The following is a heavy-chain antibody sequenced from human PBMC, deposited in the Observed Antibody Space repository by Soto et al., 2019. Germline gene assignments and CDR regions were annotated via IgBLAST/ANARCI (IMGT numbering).Heavy chain of an antibody. CDR2: INHSGST. V-gene: IGHV4-34*01. CDR1: GGSFSGYY. D-gene: IGHD6-13*01. Sequence: PSETLSLTCAVYGGSFSGYYWSWIRQPPGKGLEWIGEINHSGSTNYNPSLKSRVTISVDTSKNQFSLKLSSVTAADTAVYYCARSTEQQLVRRYFDYWGQGTLVTVSS. CDR3: ARSTEQQLVRRYFDY. J-gene: IGHJ4*02.